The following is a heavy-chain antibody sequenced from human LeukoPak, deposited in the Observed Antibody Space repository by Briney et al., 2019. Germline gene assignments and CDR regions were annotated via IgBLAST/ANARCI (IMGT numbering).Heavy chain of an antibody. V-gene: IGHV1-18*01. CDR3: ARDRGYGISYYFDY. Sequence: GASVKVSCKASGYTFTSYGISWVRQAPGQGLEWMGWISAYNGNTNYAQKLQGRVTMTTDTSTSTAYMELSSLRSEDTAVYYCARDRGYGISYYFDYWGQGTLVTVSS. CDR2: ISAYNGNT. J-gene: IGHJ4*02. D-gene: IGHD6-25*01. CDR1: GYTFTSYG.